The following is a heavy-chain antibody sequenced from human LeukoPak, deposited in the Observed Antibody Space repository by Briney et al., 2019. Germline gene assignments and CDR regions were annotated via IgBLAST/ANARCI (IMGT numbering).Heavy chain of an antibody. CDR3: ARSAARPYYYYYMDV. CDR2: IYPGDSDT. Sequence: GESLKISCEGFGFRFASSWIAWVRQMPGKGLEWMGIIYPGDSDTRYSPSFQGQVTISADKSISTAYLQWSSLKASDTAMYYCARSAARPYYYYYMDVWGKGTTVTVSS. J-gene: IGHJ6*03. D-gene: IGHD6-6*01. CDR1: GFRFASSW. V-gene: IGHV5-51*01.